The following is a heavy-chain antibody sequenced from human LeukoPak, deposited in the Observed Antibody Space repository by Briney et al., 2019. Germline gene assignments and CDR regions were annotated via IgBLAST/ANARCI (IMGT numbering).Heavy chain of an antibody. CDR3: ARHLAVAGNNYFGMDV. CDR1: GGSISSYY. D-gene: IGHD6-19*01. Sequence: SETLSLTCTVSGGSISSYYWSWIRQPPGKGLEWIGYIYYSGSTNYNPSPKSRVTISVDTSKNQFSLKLNSVTAADTAVYYCARHLAVAGNNYFGMDVWGQGTTVTVSS. V-gene: IGHV4-59*08. CDR2: IYYSGST. J-gene: IGHJ6*02.